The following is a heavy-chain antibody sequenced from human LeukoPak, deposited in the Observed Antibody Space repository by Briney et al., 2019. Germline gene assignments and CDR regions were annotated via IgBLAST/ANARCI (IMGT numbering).Heavy chain of an antibody. Sequence: SETLSLTCTVSGGSISSNGYYWAWIRQPPGKGLQWIGSINYDGSTYYNPSLKSRATISVDTSKNQFSLKLSSVTAAGTAVYYCARHGDPQSIAGLRLFDYWGQGARVTVSS. V-gene: IGHV4-39*01. D-gene: IGHD6-6*01. CDR1: GGSISSNGYY. CDR2: INYDGST. J-gene: IGHJ4*02. CDR3: ARHGDPQSIAGLRLFDY.